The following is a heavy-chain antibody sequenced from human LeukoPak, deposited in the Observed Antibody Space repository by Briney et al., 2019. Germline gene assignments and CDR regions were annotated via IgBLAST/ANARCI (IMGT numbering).Heavy chain of an antibody. Sequence: SQALSLSCTVSGGSISSGEYYWSWIRQPPGKGLEWIGYIYYSGSTYYNPSLKSRVTISVDTSKNQFSLKLSSVTAADTAVYYCARVPNRAQVVLWFGELSEFDYWGQGTLVTVSS. CDR3: ARVPNRAQVVLWFGELSEFDY. CDR2: IYYSGST. D-gene: IGHD3-10*01. J-gene: IGHJ4*02. CDR1: GGSISSGEYY. V-gene: IGHV4-30-4*01.